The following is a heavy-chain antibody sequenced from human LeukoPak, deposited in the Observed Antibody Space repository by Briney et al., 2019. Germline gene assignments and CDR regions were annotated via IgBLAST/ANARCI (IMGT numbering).Heavy chain of an antibody. D-gene: IGHD3-16*01. CDR1: GFTFISDW. J-gene: IGHJ4*02. V-gene: IGHV3-74*01. CDR3: VGTWTFDY. Sequence: GGSLRLSCAVSGFTFISDWWNWLRQAPGKGLLWVSRISGDGATTNYADSVTGRFTISRGNAQNTLHLQMDSLRAEYTAVYFWVGTWTFDYWGQRTLVTVSS. CDR2: ISGDGATT.